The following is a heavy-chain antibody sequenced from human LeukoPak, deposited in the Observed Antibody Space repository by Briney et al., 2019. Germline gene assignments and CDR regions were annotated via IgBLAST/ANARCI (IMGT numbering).Heavy chain of an antibody. Sequence: PSETLSLTCTVSGGSISSNNYYWGWIRQPPGKGLEWIGSIYYSGSTCYNPSLKSRVTISVDTSKNQFSLKLSSVTAADTAVYYCARERTAGTNLNWFDPWGQGTLVTVSS. D-gene: IGHD1-1*01. CDR3: ARERTAGTNLNWFDP. V-gene: IGHV4-39*07. J-gene: IGHJ5*02. CDR2: IYYSGST. CDR1: GGSISSNNYY.